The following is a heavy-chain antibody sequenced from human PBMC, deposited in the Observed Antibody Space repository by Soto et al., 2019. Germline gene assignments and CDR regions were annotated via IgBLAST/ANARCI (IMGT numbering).Heavy chain of an antibody. D-gene: IGHD2-21*01. CDR2: IYTGGET. J-gene: IGHJ4*02. V-gene: IGHV3-66*01. CDR1: GFSVGSNY. CDR3: ASEAGEPRSRDFDY. Sequence: GGSLRLSCGVSGFSVGSNYMSCVRQAPGKGLQWVSVIYTGGETYYADSVQGRFTVSRDKAKNTLFLQMNSLRAEDTGVYYCASEAGEPRSRDFDYWGQGTLVTVSS.